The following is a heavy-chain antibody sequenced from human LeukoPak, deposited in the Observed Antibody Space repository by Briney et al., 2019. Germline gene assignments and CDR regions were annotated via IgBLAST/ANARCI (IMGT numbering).Heavy chain of an antibody. J-gene: IGHJ4*02. CDR1: GFNVSSNY. D-gene: IGHD6-13*01. V-gene: IGHV3-66*02. Sequence: GGSLRLSCAASGFNVSSNYMTWIRQAPGKGLEWVSLIYGADAAYYAESVRGRFMISRNNLKNTLFLQMNSLRVEDTAVYYCVTSTGQQFIPYDYWGQGTHVTVSS. CDR2: IYGADAA. CDR3: VTSTGQQFIPYDY.